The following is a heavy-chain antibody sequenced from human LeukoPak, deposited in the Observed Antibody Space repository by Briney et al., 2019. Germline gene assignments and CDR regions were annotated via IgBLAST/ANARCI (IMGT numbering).Heavy chain of an antibody. CDR2: ISGSGVST. D-gene: IGHD2-2*01. Sequence: GGSLRLSCAASGFTFSSYAMTWVRQAPGKGLEWVSAISGSGVSTYYADSVKGRFTISRDNSKNTLYLQMSSLRAEDTAVYYCAKDYRYCTNTSCYGDDAFDIWGQGTMVTVSS. V-gene: IGHV3-23*01. J-gene: IGHJ3*02. CDR1: GFTFSSYA. CDR3: AKDYRYCTNTSCYGDDAFDI.